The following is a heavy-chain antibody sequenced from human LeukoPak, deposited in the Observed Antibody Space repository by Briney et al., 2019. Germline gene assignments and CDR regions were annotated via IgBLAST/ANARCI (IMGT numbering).Heavy chain of an antibody. CDR2: MNPNSGNT. CDR1: GYTFTSYD. CDR3: ARGXGYCSSTSCYGSDY. D-gene: IGHD2-2*01. Sequence: ASVKVSCKASGYTFTSYDINWVRQATGQGLEWMGWMNPNSGNTGYAQKFQGRVTITRNTSIGTAYMELSSLRSEDTAVYYCARGXGYCSSTSCYGSDYWGQGTLVTVSS. J-gene: IGHJ4*02. V-gene: IGHV1-8*03.